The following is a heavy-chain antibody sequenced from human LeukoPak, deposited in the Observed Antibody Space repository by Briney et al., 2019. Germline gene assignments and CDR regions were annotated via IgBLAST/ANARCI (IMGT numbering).Heavy chain of an antibody. CDR1: GFTFRSYG. D-gene: IGHD3-10*01. V-gene: IGHV3-30*18. Sequence: PGGSLRLSCAASGFTFRSYGMHWVRQAPGKGLEWVAVISYGGSNKYYADSVKGRFTISRDNSKNTLYLQMNSLRAEDTAVYYCAKDSNYYGSGSAWDAFDIWGQGTMVTVSS. CDR3: AKDSNYYGSGSAWDAFDI. J-gene: IGHJ3*02. CDR2: ISYGGSNK.